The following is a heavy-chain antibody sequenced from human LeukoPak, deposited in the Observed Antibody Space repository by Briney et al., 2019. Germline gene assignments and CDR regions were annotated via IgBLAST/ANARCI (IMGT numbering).Heavy chain of an antibody. Sequence: EASVKVSCKASGGTFSSYAISWVRQAPGQGLEWMGGIIPIFGTANYAQKFQGRVTITTDESTSTAYMELSSLRSEDTAVYYCARATNADSSGIYYYYYMDVWGKGTTVTVSS. J-gene: IGHJ6*03. CDR3: ARATNADSSGIYYYYYMDV. CDR2: IIPIFGTA. V-gene: IGHV1-69*05. D-gene: IGHD3-22*01. CDR1: GGTFSSYA.